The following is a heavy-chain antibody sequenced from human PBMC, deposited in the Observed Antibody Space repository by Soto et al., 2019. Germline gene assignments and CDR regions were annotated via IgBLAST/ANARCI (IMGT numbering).Heavy chain of an antibody. Sequence: KQSQTLSLTCAISGDRVSSNSAAWNWIRQSPSRGLEWLGRTYYRSKWYNDYAVSVKSRITINPDTSKNQFSLQLNSVTPEDTAVYYCARDTTKYCSGGSCYWRYFDYWGQGTLVTVSS. CDR3: ARDTTKYCSGGSCYWRYFDY. CDR2: TYYRSKWYN. V-gene: IGHV6-1*01. D-gene: IGHD2-15*01. J-gene: IGHJ4*02. CDR1: GDRVSSNSAA.